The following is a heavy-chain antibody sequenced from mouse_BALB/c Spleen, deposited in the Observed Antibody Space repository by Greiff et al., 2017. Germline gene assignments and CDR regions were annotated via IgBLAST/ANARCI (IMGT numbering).Heavy chain of an antibody. J-gene: IGHJ1*01. CDR2: ISSGSSTI. D-gene: IGHD1-1*01. V-gene: IGHV5-17*02. CDR3: ARRATGYFDV. Sequence: EVKLVESGGGLVQPGGSRKLSCAASGFTFSSFGMHWVRQAPEKGLEWVAYISSGSSTIYYADTVKGRFTISRDNPKNTLFLQMTSLRSEDTAMYYCARRATGYFDVWGAGTTVTVSS. CDR1: GFTFSSFG.